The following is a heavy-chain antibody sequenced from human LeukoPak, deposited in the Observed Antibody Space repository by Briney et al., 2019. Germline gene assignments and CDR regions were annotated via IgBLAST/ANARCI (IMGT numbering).Heavy chain of an antibody. D-gene: IGHD2-2*01. CDR1: GGSFSGYS. J-gene: IGHJ4*02. V-gene: IGHV4-34*01. Sequence: SETLSLTCAVYGGSFSGYSWSWIRQPPGKGLEWIGEINHSGSTNYNPSLKSRVTISVDTSKNQFSLKLSSVTAADTAVYYCARAASIVVVPAAMGRYFDYWGQGTLVTVSS. CDR2: INHSGST. CDR3: ARAASIVVVPAAMGRYFDY.